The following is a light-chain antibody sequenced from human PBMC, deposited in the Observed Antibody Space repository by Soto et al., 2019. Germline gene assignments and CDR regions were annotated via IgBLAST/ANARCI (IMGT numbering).Light chain of an antibody. CDR2: GAS. Sequence: EIVMTQSPATLSVSPGERATLSCRASQSVSSNLAWYQQKPGQAPRLLIYGASTRATGIPARFSGSGSGTEFTLNISILQSEDFAVYYCQQDNNWPRTFGQGTKVEIK. CDR1: QSVSSN. V-gene: IGKV3-15*01. CDR3: QQDNNWPRT. J-gene: IGKJ1*01.